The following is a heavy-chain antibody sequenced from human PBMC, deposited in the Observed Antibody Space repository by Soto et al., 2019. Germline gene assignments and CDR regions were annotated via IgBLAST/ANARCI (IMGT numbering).Heavy chain of an antibody. J-gene: IGHJ6*02. CDR3: ARVPRGVYYGMDV. CDR2: VNPNSGTT. D-gene: IGHD3-10*01. CDR1: GYTFTDYY. V-gene: IGHV1-2*04. Sequence: QVQLVQSGAEVKKPGASVKVSCKASGYTFTDYYMHWVRQAPGQRLEWMGWVNPNSGTTNYAQKFQGWVTMTRDPSITTVYMEVSRLRSDDPAVYYCARVPRGVYYGMDVWGQGTTVTVSS.